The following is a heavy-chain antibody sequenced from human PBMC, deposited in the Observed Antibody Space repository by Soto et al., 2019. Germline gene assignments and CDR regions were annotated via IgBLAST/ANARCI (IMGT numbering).Heavy chain of an antibody. Sequence: GASVKVSCKASGYTFTSYGISWVRQAPGQGLEWMGWIGAYTGNTNYAQKLQGRVTMTTDTSTSTAYMELRSLRSDDTAVYYCARDDLIVEVTAIHSYYYYGMDAWGQGTTVTVS. CDR2: IGAYTGNT. D-gene: IGHD2-21*02. CDR3: ARDDLIVEVTAIHSYYYYGMDA. J-gene: IGHJ6*02. V-gene: IGHV1-18*01. CDR1: GYTFTSYG.